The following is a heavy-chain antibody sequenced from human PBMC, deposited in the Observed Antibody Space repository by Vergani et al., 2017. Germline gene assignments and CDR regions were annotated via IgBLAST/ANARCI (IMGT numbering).Heavy chain of an antibody. CDR3: ARHLRGYSYGVFDY. J-gene: IGHJ4*02. Sequence: QVQLQQWGAGLLKPSETLSLTCAVYGESFSGYYWSWIRQPPGKGLEWIGEINHSGSTNYNPSLKSRVTISVDTSKNQFSLKLSSVTAADTAVYYCARHLRGYSYGVFDYWGQGREVTVSS. CDR2: INHSGST. CDR1: GESFSGYY. V-gene: IGHV4-34*01. D-gene: IGHD5-18*01.